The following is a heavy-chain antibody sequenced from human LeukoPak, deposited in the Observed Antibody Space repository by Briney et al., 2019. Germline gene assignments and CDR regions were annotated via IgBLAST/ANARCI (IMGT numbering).Heavy chain of an antibody. CDR3: ARDYYGSGSYLDY. D-gene: IGHD3-10*01. Sequence: PGRSLRLSCAACGFTFSSYAMHWVRQARGKGLEWVAVISYDGSNKYYEDSVKGRFTISRDNSKNTLYLQMNSLRAEDTAVYYCARDYYGSGSYLDYWGQGTLVSVSS. J-gene: IGHJ4*02. V-gene: IGHV3-30-3*01. CDR1: GFTFSSYA. CDR2: ISYDGSNK.